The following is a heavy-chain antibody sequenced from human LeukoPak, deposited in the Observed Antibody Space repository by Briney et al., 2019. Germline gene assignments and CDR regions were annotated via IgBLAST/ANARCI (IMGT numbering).Heavy chain of an antibody. CDR2: ITGSGGST. CDR1: GCPFSSYA. V-gene: IGHV3-23*01. D-gene: IGHD6-13*01. Sequence: PGGSLRLSCAASGCPFSSYAMSWVRQAPGKGLEWVSAITGSGGSTYYADSVKGRFTISRDNSKNTLYLQMNSLRAEDTAVYYCAQDRAGQANDYYYYMDVWGEGTTVTVSS. CDR3: AQDRAGQANDYYYYMDV. J-gene: IGHJ6*03.